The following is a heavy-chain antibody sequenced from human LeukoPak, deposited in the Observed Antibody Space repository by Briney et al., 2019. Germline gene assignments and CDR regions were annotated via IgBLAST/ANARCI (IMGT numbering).Heavy chain of an antibody. D-gene: IGHD5-24*01. CDR1: GFTFRTHG. J-gene: IGHJ6*03. CDR3: ARVRDGYKPPKLSSYYYMDV. CDR2: ISPSGGGT. Sequence: GGSLRLSCGASGFTFRTHGMNWVRQAPGKGLEWVSGISPSGGGTYYADSVKGRFTISRDNAKNSLYLQMSSLRAEDTAVYYCARVRDGYKPPKLSSYYYMDVWGKGTTVTISS. V-gene: IGHV3-21*01.